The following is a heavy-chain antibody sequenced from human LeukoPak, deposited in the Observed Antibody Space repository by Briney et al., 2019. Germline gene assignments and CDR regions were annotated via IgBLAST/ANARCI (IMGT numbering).Heavy chain of an antibody. Sequence: ASVKVSCKASGYTFTGYYMHWVRQAPGQGLEWMGWMNPNSGGTNYAQKFQGRVTTTRDTSISTAYMELSRLRSDDTAVYYCARTYGSGSYVRYWGQGTLVTVSS. CDR1: GYTFTGYY. V-gene: IGHV1-2*02. CDR2: MNPNSGGT. CDR3: ARTYGSGSYVRY. D-gene: IGHD3-10*01. J-gene: IGHJ4*02.